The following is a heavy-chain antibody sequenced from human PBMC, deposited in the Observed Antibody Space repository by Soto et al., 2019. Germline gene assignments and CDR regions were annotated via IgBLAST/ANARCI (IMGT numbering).Heavy chain of an antibody. CDR3: ARARAERERADDFWGGSVDS. Sequence: QVQLVQSGAEVKKPGSSVKVSCKASGGAFSSFDISWVRQAPGLGLEWMGGSIPVLGTTSYAQKFQGRITSTADASTRTAHKELYSRRPDDTAIYYWARARAERERADDFWGGSVDSWGQGTLVTVSS. D-gene: IGHD3-3*01. V-gene: IGHV1-69*01. CDR2: SIPVLGTT. CDR1: GGAFSSFD. J-gene: IGHJ4*02.